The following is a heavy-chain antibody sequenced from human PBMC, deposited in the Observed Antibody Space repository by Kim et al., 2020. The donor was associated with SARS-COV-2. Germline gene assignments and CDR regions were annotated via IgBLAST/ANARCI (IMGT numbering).Heavy chain of an antibody. CDR2: IYTSGST. CDR1: GGSISSYY. Sequence: SETLSLTCTVSGGSISSYYWSWIRQPAGKGLEWIGRIYTSGSTNYNPSLKSRVTMSVDTSKNQFSLKLSSVTAADTAGYYCARDREVVPAAPRYGMDVWGQGTTVTVSS. J-gene: IGHJ6*02. V-gene: IGHV4-4*07. D-gene: IGHD2-2*01. CDR3: ARDREVVPAAPRYGMDV.